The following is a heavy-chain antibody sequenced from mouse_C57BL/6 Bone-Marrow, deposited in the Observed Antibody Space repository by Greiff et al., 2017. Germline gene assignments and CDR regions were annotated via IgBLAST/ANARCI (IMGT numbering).Heavy chain of an antibody. Sequence: EVKLVESGPGLVKPSQSLSLTCSVTGYSITSGYYWNWLRQLPGNKLEWMVYISYDGSNNYNPSLKNRISITRDTSKNQFCLKLNSVTTEDTATYYCARGSYITTAWYFDVWGTGTTVTVSS. CDR3: ARGSYITTAWYFDV. CDR1: GYSITSGYY. D-gene: IGHD2-4*01. J-gene: IGHJ1*03. CDR2: ISYDGSN. V-gene: IGHV3-6*01.